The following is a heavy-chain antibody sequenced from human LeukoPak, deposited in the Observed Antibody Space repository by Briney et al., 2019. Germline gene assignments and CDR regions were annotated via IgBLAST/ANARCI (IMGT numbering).Heavy chain of an antibody. J-gene: IGHJ4*02. V-gene: IGHV1-69*13. Sequence: ASVKVSCKASGGTFSSYAISWVRQAPGQGLEWMGGIIPIFGTANYAQKFQGRVTITADESTSTAYMELSSLRSEDTAVYYCARGASSWLTLDYWGQGTLVTVSS. CDR1: GGTFSSYA. D-gene: IGHD6-13*01. CDR3: ARGASSWLTLDY. CDR2: IIPIFGTA.